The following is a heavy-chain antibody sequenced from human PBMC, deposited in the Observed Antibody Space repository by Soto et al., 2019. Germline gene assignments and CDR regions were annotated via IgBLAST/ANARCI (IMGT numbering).Heavy chain of an antibody. J-gene: IGHJ6*02. V-gene: IGHV4-31*03. CDR1: GGSISSGGYY. CDR3: ARERRASGYPPGMDV. Sequence: SETLSLTCTVSGGSISSGGYYWSWIRQHPGKGLEWIGYIYYSGSTYYNPSLKSRVTISVDTSKNQFSLKLSSVTAADTAVYYCARERRASGYPPGMDVWGQGTTVTVYS. D-gene: IGHD3-22*01. CDR2: IYYSGST.